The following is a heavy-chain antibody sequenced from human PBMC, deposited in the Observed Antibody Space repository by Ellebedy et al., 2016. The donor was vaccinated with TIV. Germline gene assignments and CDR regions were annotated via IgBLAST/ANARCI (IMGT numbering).Heavy chain of an antibody. Sequence: GGSLRLXCEASGSTFSSYAMSWLRQDPGKGLEWLSVFGGRSTTTYYADSVKGRFTISRDNSKNTLFLQMNSLRGDDTARYYCARDLRITARDYYPDYWGQGTLVTVSS. J-gene: IGHJ4*02. V-gene: IGHV3-23*01. CDR3: ARDLRITARDYYPDY. CDR2: FGGRSTTT. D-gene: IGHD6-6*01. CDR1: GSTFSSYA.